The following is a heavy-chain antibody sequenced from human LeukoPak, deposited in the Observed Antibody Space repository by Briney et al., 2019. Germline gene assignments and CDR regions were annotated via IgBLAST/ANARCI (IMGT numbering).Heavy chain of an antibody. CDR1: GGSISSGGYS. CDR3: ARDCSGGSCYGAFDI. D-gene: IGHD2-15*01. J-gene: IGHJ3*02. V-gene: IGHV4-30-2*01. CDR2: IYHSGST. Sequence: SQTLSLTCAVSGGSISSGGYSWSWIRQPPGKGLEWIGYIYHSGSTYYNPSLKSRVTISVDRSKNQFSLKLSSVTAADTAVYYCARDCSGGSCYGAFDIWGQGTMVTVSS.